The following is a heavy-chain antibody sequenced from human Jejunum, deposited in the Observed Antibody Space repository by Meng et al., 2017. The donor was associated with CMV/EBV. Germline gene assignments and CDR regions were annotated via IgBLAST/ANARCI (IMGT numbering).Heavy chain of an antibody. V-gene: IGHV3-7*01. CDR1: GLNFEGHW. J-gene: IGHJ4*02. Sequence: LSCEAAGLNFEGHWMTWVRQAAGKGLEWVANIKKDGSEQNYVDSVKGRFTISRDNVENSLFLQMNSLRADDTAVYYCARDRNLTFWGQGTLVTVSS. CDR2: IKKDGSEQ. CDR3: ARDRNLTF. D-gene: IGHD3-9*01.